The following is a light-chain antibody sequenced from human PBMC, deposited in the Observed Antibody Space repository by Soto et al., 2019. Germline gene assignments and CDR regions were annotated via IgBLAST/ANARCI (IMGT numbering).Light chain of an antibody. CDR3: QHYNSYSGA. Sequence: IRMTQSPSSFSASTGDRFTISCLAIQSISRWLEWYQQKPGKAPKLLIYKASTLKSGVPSRFRGSGSGTEFTLTISSLQPDDFETYYCQHYNSYSGAFGQGTKVDIK. CDR1: QSISRW. CDR2: KAS. V-gene: IGKV1-5*03. J-gene: IGKJ1*01.